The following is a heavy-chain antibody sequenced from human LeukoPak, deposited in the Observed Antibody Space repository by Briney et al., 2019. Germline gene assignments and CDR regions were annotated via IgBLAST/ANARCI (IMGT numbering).Heavy chain of an antibody. D-gene: IGHD4-23*01. CDR3: ASSITYGGFDI. CDR2: IHSDGSST. Sequence: GGSLRLSCAASGFTFRNYWMHWVRQGPGKGLVWVSRIHSDGSSTNYADSVKGRFTISRDNAKNTLCLQMNSLRAEDTAVYYCASSITYGGFDIWGQGTMVTVSS. J-gene: IGHJ3*02. CDR1: GFTFRNYW. V-gene: IGHV3-74*01.